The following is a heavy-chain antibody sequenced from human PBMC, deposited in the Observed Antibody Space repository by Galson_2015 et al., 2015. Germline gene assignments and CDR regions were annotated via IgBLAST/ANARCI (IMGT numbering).Heavy chain of an antibody. J-gene: IGHJ2*01. Sequence: SLRLSCAASGFTFSSYSMNWVRQAPGKGLEWVSSIGSGSTHIYYADSVKGRFTISRDNGKNSLYLQMNSLRAEDTAVYYCARVRSLNSYWYFDLWGRGTLVTVSS. D-gene: IGHD2/OR15-2a*01. CDR3: ARVRSLNSYWYFDL. V-gene: IGHV3-21*01. CDR1: GFTFSSYS. CDR2: IGSGSTHI.